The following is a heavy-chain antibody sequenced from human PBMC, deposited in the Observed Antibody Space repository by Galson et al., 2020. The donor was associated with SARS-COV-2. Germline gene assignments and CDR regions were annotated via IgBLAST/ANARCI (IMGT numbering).Heavy chain of an antibody. J-gene: IGHJ3*01. CDR3: ARAQLRTIFGVVTEALDALDF. CDR2: ISSSSSYI. Sequence: TGGSLRLSCAASGFTLSTYSMNWVRQAPGKGLEWVSFISSSSSYIYYADSVKGRFTISRDNAKNSLYLQMNSLRAEDTAVYYCARAQLRTIFGVVTEALDALDFWGQGTMVTVSS. CDR1: GFTLSTYS. V-gene: IGHV3-21*01. D-gene: IGHD3-3*01.